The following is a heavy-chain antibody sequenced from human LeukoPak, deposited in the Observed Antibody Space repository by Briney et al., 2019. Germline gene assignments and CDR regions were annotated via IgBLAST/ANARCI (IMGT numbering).Heavy chain of an antibody. Sequence: NPSETLSLTCAVYGDSFSGYYWSWVRQPPGKGLEWVGEINHSGSTNYNTSLKSRVTISVDTSKNQFSLKLSSVTAADTAVYYCARPIDYYGSGSYYEVYFDYWGQGTLVTVSS. CDR2: INHSGST. J-gene: IGHJ4*02. V-gene: IGHV4-34*01. D-gene: IGHD3-10*01. CDR1: GDSFSGYY. CDR3: ARPIDYYGSGSYYEVYFDY.